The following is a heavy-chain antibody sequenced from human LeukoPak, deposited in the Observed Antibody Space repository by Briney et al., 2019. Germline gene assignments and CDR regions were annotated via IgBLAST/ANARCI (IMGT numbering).Heavy chain of an antibody. CDR2: IYTSGST. CDR1: GGSISSGSYY. J-gene: IGHJ4*02. D-gene: IGHD6-13*01. V-gene: IGHV4-61*02. Sequence: SQTLSLTCTVSGGSISSGSYYWSWIRQPAGKGLEWIGRIYTSGSTNYNPSLKSRVTISVDTSKNQFSLKLSSVTAADTAVYYCARATGGSSRYVVDYFDYWGQGTLVTVSS. CDR3: ARATGGSSRYVVDYFDY.